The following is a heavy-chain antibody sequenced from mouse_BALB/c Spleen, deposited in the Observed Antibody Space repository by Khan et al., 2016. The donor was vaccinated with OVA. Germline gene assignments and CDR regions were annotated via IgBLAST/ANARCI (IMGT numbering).Heavy chain of an antibody. D-gene: IGHD2-10*01. CDR3: ARQPYYHYYIMDY. V-gene: IGHV2-6-1*01. CDR2: IWSDGST. Sequence: VELVESGPGLVAPSQSLSITCTISGFSLTDYGVHWVRQPPGRGLEWLVVIWSDGSTTYNSALKSRLSIIKDNSKSQIFLKMNSLQTDDTAMYYCARQPYYHYYIMDYGGHGTSVTVS. J-gene: IGHJ4*01. CDR1: GFSLTDYG.